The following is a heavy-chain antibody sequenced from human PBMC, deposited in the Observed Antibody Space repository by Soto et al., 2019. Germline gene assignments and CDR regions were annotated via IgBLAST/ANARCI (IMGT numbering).Heavy chain of an antibody. CDR1: GFTFDDYA. CDR2: ISWNSGSI. D-gene: IGHD2-21*01. V-gene: IGHV3-9*01. CDR3: AKNGRGGAIYYYYMDV. J-gene: IGHJ6*03. Sequence: EVQLVESGGGLVQPGRSLRLSCAASGFTFDDYAMHWVRQAPGKGLEWVSGISWNSGSIGYADSVKGRFTISRDNAKNSLYLQMNRLRAEDTALYYCAKNGRGGAIYYYYMDVWGKGTTVTVSS.